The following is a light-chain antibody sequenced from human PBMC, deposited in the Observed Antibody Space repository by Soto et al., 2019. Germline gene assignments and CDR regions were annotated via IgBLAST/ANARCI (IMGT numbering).Light chain of an antibody. J-gene: IGLJ1*01. V-gene: IGLV2-8*01. CDR1: SSDVGRYHY. CDR3: MSYAGGNTYV. CDR2: DVT. Sequence: QSVLTQPPSASGSPGQSVTISCTGTSSDVGRYHYVSWYQQYPGKAPKLLIYDVTKRTSGAPDRFSGSKSDNTASLTVSGLQAEDEADFYCMSYAGGNTYVFGTGTKVTVL.